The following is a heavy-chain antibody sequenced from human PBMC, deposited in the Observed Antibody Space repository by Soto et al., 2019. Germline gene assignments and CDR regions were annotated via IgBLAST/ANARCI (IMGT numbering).Heavy chain of an antibody. CDR1: GFTFDDYA. CDR3: VRSKGGYSYGNPFDY. CDR2: ISWNSGNI. J-gene: IGHJ4*02. Sequence: EVQLEESGGALVQPGRSLRLSCAASGFTFDDYAMYWVRQVLGKGLEWVSSISWNSGNIGYADSVKGRFTTYRDNAENSLYLQMNSLRPEDTALYYCVRSKGGYSYGNPFDYWGQGTLVTVSS. D-gene: IGHD5-18*01. V-gene: IGHV3-9*01.